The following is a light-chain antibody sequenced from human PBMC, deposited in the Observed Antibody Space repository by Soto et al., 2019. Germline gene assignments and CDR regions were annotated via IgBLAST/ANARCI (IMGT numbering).Light chain of an antibody. V-gene: IGKV3-15*01. CDR2: GIS. Sequence: EMVMTQSPAILSVSPGESTTLSCRASQSVNSNYLAWYQQHPGQPPRLLIYGISTRATGIPARFSGSGSGTEFSLTISSLQSEDFAVYYCHQYGSSPRTFGQGTKVDIK. CDR1: QSVNSN. J-gene: IGKJ1*01. CDR3: HQYGSSPRT.